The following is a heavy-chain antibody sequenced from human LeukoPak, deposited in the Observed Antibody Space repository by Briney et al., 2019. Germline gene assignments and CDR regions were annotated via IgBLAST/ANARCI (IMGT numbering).Heavy chain of an antibody. CDR3: ARDLSGRHTWFDP. V-gene: IGHV3-48*03. CDR2: ITKSGSTI. D-gene: IGHD5/OR15-5a*01. J-gene: IGHJ5*02. CDR1: GFTFSSYE. Sequence: PGGSLRLSCAASGFTFSSYEMNWVRQAPGKGLEWVSYITKSGSTIYYADSVKGRFTISRDNAKNSLYLQMNSLRAEDTAVYYCARDLSGRHTWFDPWGQGTLVTVSS.